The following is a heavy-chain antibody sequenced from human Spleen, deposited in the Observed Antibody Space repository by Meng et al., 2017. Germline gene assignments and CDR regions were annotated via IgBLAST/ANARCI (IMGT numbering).Heavy chain of an antibody. Sequence: QVELQESGPVLVKPSQPLSLSCTVFGDSIRRGGYYWSWIRQYPGKGLELIGYIYHSGSTYYNPSLKSRVSISLAMSENQFSLKLTSVTAADTAVFYCARANLVRGIIDTWGQGTLVTVSS. CDR2: IYHSGST. CDR3: ARANLVRGIIDT. CDR1: GDSIRRGGYY. J-gene: IGHJ5*02. D-gene: IGHD3-10*01. V-gene: IGHV4-31*03.